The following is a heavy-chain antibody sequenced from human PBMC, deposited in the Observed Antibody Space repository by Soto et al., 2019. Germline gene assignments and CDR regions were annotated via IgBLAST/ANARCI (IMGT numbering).Heavy chain of an antibody. CDR1: GGTFSSYT. D-gene: IGHD3-10*01. CDR3: ATNYGSGSAHFDY. CDR2: SIPMLGMS. Sequence: QVQLVQSGPEVKKPGSSVRVSCTASGGTFSSYTINWVRQVPGQGPEWMGRSIPMLGMSNYAQKFQGRVMMIADKSTTTVYMELSSLRSEDTAIYYCATNYGSGSAHFDYWGQGTLVTVS. V-gene: IGHV1-69*02. J-gene: IGHJ4*02.